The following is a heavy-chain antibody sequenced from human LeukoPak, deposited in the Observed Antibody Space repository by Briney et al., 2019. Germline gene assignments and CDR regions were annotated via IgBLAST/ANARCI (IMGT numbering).Heavy chain of an antibody. CDR3: ARDRTGGHDYGGKEIGVFDY. Sequence: PGGSLRLSCAASGFTFSSYAMSWVRQAPGKGLEWVSAISGSGMSTYYADSVKGRFTISRDNSKNTLYLQMNSLRAEDTAVYYCARDRTGGHDYGGKEIGVFDYWGQGTLVTVSS. V-gene: IGHV3-23*01. CDR2: ISGSGMST. D-gene: IGHD4-23*01. J-gene: IGHJ4*02. CDR1: GFTFSSYA.